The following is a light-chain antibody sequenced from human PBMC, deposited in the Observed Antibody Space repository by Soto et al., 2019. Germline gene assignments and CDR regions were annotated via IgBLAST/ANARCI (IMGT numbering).Light chain of an antibody. Sequence: EIVMTQSPATLSVSPGKMSTLSCRASQNVRSNLAWYQQKPAQAPRLLIYGASTRATGVPARFSGSGSGTEFTLTISSLQSEDFAVYYCQQYNDWPPITFGQGTRLEIK. CDR2: GAS. CDR3: QQYNDWPPIT. V-gene: IGKV3-15*01. CDR1: QNVRSN. J-gene: IGKJ5*01.